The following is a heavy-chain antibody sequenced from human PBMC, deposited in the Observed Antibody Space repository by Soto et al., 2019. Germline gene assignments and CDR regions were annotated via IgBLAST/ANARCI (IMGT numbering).Heavy chain of an antibody. J-gene: IGHJ4*02. V-gene: IGHV3-33*01. CDR3: ARDQYYYDSSGSGLI. D-gene: IGHD3-22*01. Sequence: QVQLVESGGGVVQPGRSLRLSCAASGFTFSSYGMHWVRQAPGKGLEWVAVIWYDGSNKYYADSVKGRFTISRDNSQNTLYLQMNSLRDEDTAVYYCARDQYYYDSSGSGLIWGQGTLVTVSS. CDR2: IWYDGSNK. CDR1: GFTFSSYG.